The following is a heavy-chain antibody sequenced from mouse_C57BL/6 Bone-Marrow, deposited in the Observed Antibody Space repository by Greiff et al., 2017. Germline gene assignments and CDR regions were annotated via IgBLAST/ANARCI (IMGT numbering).Heavy chain of an antibody. V-gene: IGHV1-64*01. CDR1: GYTFTSYW. Sequence: QVHVKQSGAELVKPGASVKLSCKASGYTFTSYWMHWVKQRPGQGLEWIGMIHPNSGSTNYNEKFKSKATLTVDKSSSTAYMQLSSLTSEDAAVYYCARESKVAYGGQGTTLTVSS. D-gene: IGHD6-2*01. CDR3: ARESKVAY. J-gene: IGHJ2*01. CDR2: IHPNSGST.